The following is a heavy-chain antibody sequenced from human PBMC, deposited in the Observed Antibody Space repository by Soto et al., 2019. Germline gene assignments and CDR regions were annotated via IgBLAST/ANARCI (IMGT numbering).Heavy chain of an antibody. V-gene: IGHV3-23*01. CDR2: ISGSGGST. CDR1: GFTFSSYA. CDR3: AKGHLQSGYDFPHFDY. Sequence: GGSLRLSCAASGFTFSSYAMSWVRQAQGKGLEWVSAISGSGGSTYYADSVKGRFTISRDNSKNTLYLQMNSLRAEDTAVYYCAKGHLQSGYDFPHFDYWGQGTLVTVSS. D-gene: IGHD5-12*01. J-gene: IGHJ4*02.